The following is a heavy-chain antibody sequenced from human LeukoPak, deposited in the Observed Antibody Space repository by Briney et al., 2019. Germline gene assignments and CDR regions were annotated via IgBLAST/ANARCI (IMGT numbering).Heavy chain of an antibody. CDR3: AVRWGSGYCSGGSCYDVDY. Sequence: ASVKVSCKASGYTFTGYYMHWVRQAPGQGLEWMGWINPNSGGTNYAQKFQGRVTMTRDTSISTAYMELSRLRSDDAAVYYCAVRWGSGYCSGGSCYDVDYWGQGTLVTVSS. CDR2: INPNSGGT. J-gene: IGHJ4*02. D-gene: IGHD2-15*01. V-gene: IGHV1-2*02. CDR1: GYTFTGYY.